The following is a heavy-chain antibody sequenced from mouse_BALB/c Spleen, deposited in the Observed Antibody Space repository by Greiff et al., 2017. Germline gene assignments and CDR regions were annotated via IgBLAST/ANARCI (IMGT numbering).Heavy chain of an antibody. CDR1: GYSFTSYW. CDR3: ARGRSPSYAMDY. CDR2: IHPSDSET. Sequence: QVQLQQSGPELVKTGASVKISCKASGYSFTSYWMNWVKQRPGQGLEWIGMIHPSDSETRLNQKFKDKATLTVDKSSSTAYMQLSSPTSEDSAVYYCARGRSPSYAMDYWGQGTSVTVSS. V-gene: IGHV1S126*01. J-gene: IGHJ4*01.